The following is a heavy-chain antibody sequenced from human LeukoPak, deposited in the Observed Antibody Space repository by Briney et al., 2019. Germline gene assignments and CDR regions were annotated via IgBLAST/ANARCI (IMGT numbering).Heavy chain of an antibody. CDR2: IYYSGST. D-gene: IGHD2-2*02. CDR3: ATGGVDHIVVVPAAIGYSWRLFDY. V-gene: IGHV4-39*01. Sequence: SETLSLTCTVSGGSISSSSYYWGRIPQPPGQGLEWVGSIYYSGSTYYNPSLKSRVTISVDTTKSQFSLKLSSGTAADTAVYYCATGGVDHIVVVPAAIGYSWRLFDYWGQGTLVTVSS. CDR1: GGSISSSSYY. J-gene: IGHJ4*02.